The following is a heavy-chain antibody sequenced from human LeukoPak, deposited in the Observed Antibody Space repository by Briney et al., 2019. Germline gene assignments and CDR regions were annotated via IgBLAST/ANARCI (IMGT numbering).Heavy chain of an antibody. CDR2: IIPIFGTA. V-gene: IGHV1-69*13. Sequence: SVKVSCKASGGTFSSYAISWVRQAPGQGLEWMGGIIPIFGTANYAQKFQGRVTTTADESTSTAYMELSSLRSEDTAVYYCAREVQLERRYLAFDIWGQGTMVTVSS. J-gene: IGHJ3*02. CDR1: GGTFSSYA. D-gene: IGHD1-1*01. CDR3: AREVQLERRYLAFDI.